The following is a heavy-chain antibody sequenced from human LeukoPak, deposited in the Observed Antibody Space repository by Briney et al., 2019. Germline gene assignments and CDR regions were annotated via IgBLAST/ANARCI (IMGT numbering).Heavy chain of an antibody. CDR3: ARDPEHTVA. Sequence: SETLSLTCTVSGGSISSSPCYWGWIRQSPGKGLEWFGTICSGGSTYYNPSLKSRVTISVDTSKNQFSLKLSSLTAADTAVYYCARDPEHTVAWGQGTLVTVSS. CDR1: GGSISSSPCY. D-gene: IGHD4-23*01. J-gene: IGHJ5*02. V-gene: IGHV4-39*07. CDR2: ICSGGST.